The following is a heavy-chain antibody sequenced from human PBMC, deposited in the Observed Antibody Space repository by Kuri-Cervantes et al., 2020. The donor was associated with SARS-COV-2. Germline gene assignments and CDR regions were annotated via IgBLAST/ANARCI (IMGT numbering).Heavy chain of an antibody. D-gene: IGHD4-23*01. J-gene: IGHJ4*02. V-gene: IGHV3-33*01. CDR1: GFTFSNYA. CDR2: IWSDGSEE. Sequence: GESLKISCEASGFTFSNYAMHWVRQAPGKGLEWVAVIWSDGSEEYSLDSVKGRFTITNDNSKNMLILEINNLRVEDAAVYFCARGSYGGNSDFDYWGQGTPVTVSS. CDR3: ARGSYGGNSDFDY.